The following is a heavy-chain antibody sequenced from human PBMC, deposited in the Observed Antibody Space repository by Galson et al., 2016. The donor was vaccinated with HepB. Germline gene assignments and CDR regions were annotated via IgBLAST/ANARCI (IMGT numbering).Heavy chain of an antibody. Sequence: SLRLSCAASGFSFRSYGMNWVRQAPGKGLEWLSYISFSSTNIHNADSVKGRFSISRDNAKNPLYLQLNSLRPEDTAVYYCARGPLFYLDYWGQGVLVTVSS. CDR3: ARGPLFYLDY. CDR1: GFSFRSYG. J-gene: IGHJ4*02. CDR2: ISFSSTNI. V-gene: IGHV3-48*01.